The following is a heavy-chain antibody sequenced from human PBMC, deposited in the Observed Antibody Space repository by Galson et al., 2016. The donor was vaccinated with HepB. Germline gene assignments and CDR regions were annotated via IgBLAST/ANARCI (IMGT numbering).Heavy chain of an antibody. CDR2: IYGDGST. J-gene: IGHJ4*02. V-gene: IGHV3-53*01. Sequence: SLRLSCAASGFTVSSNYMSWVRQAPGKGPEWVSIIYGDGSTYHADSVKGRFTISRDNSKNTVYLQMNSLRAEDTAVYYCARGGAVSGLDYWGQGILVTVSS. CDR1: GFTVSSNY. D-gene: IGHD6-19*01. CDR3: ARGGAVSGLDY.